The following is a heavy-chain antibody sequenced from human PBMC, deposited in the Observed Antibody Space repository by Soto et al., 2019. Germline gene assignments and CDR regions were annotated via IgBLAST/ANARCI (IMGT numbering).Heavy chain of an antibody. V-gene: IGHV3-48*02. CDR3: ARARYCGGDCYNYFDY. CDR1: GFTFSSYI. CDR2: ISSSSSTI. Sequence: GGSLRLSCAASGFTFSSYIMNWVRTAPGKGLEWVSYISSSSSTIYYADSVKGRFTISRDNAKNSLYLQMNSLRDEDTAVYYCARARYCGGDCYNYFDYWGQGTLVTVSS. J-gene: IGHJ4*02. D-gene: IGHD2-21*02.